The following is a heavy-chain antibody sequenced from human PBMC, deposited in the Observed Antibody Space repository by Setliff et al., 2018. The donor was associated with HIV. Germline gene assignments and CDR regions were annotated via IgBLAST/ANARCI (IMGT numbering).Heavy chain of an antibody. V-gene: IGHV1-46*01. CDR1: GYTFTSYY. J-gene: IGHJ4*02. D-gene: IGHD6-19*01. Sequence: ASVKVSFKASGYTFTSYYMHWVRQAPGQGLEWMGIIYPSGGITSYAQKFQGRVTMTRDTSTSTVYMELSSRRAEDTAVYYCARVPGYSSGWYNYFDHWGQGTLVTVSS. CDR2: IYPSGGIT. CDR3: ARVPGYSSGWYNYFDH.